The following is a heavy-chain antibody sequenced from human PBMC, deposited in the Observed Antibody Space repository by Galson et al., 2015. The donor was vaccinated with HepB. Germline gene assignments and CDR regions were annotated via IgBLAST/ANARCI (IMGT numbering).Heavy chain of an antibody. D-gene: IGHD3-22*01. V-gene: IGHV3-49*03. CDR2: IRSKAYGGTT. Sequence: LRLSCAASGFTFGDYAMSWFRQAPGKGLEWVGFIRSKAYGGTTEHAASVKGRFTISRDDSKSIAYLQMNSLKTEDTAVYYCTRGYYYDSSGYYYVGYFQHWGQGTLVTVSS. J-gene: IGHJ1*01. CDR3: TRGYYYDSSGYYYVGYFQH. CDR1: GFTFGDYA.